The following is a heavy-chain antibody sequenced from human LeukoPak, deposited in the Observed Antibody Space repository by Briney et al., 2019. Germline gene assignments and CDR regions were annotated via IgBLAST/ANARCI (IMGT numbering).Heavy chain of an antibody. D-gene: IGHD3-10*01. Sequence: SDTLSLTCAVSGYSISSNNWWGWIRQPPGKGLEWIGYIYYTGSTYYNPSLQSRVTMSVDTSKNQFSLRLTSVTAVDMAVYYCATKPNSEYYFDYWGRGTLVTVSS. V-gene: IGHV4-28*01. CDR3: ATKPNSEYYFDY. CDR1: GYSISSNNW. J-gene: IGHJ4*02. CDR2: IYYTGST.